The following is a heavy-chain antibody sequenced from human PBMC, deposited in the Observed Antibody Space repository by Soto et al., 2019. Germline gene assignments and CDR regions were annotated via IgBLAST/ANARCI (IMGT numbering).Heavy chain of an antibody. J-gene: IGHJ4*02. D-gene: IGHD3-16*01. CDR3: ARASRIGGGDY. Sequence: EVQLVETGGGLIERGGSLRLSCAVSGLSVGTNYMSWVRQAPGKGLEWVALIYSGGGTYYADSVKGRFTMSRDSSENTVHLQMNSLRVDDTAVYFCARASRIGGGDYWGQGTLVTVSS. CDR1: GLSVGTNY. V-gene: IGHV3-53*02. CDR2: IYSGGGT.